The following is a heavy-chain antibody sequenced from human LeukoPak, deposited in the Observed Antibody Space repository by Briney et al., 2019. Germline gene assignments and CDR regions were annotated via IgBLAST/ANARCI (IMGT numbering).Heavy chain of an antibody. V-gene: IGHV3-23*01. J-gene: IGHJ3*02. CDR1: GFTFRSYW. CDR3: AKYSSAWYNDPFDI. Sequence: GGSLRLSCAASGFTFRSYWMTWVRQAPGKGLEWVSTIGSSGGRTFYADSVKGRFTISRDNSKNTLFLQMNSLRAEDTAVYYCAKYSSAWYNDPFDIWGQGTMVTVSS. D-gene: IGHD6-19*01. CDR2: IGSSGGRT.